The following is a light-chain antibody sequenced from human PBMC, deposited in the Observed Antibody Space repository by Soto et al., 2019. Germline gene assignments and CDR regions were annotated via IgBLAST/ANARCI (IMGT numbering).Light chain of an antibody. J-gene: IGLJ3*02. CDR1: NSDVGGYNF. CDR2: AVS. V-gene: IGLV2-11*01. CDR3: RSYTASDIWG. Sequence: QAVVTQPRSVSGAPGQSVTISCTGTNSDVGGYNFVSWYQQLPGKAPKLMISAVSQRPSGVPDRFSGSKSGNTASLTISGLQADDEADYFCRSYTASDIWGFGEGTKVTGL.